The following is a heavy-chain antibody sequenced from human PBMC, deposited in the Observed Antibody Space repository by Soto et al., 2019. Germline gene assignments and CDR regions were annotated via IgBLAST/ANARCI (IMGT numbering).Heavy chain of an antibody. CDR2: ISASNGNT. J-gene: IGHJ4*02. V-gene: IGHV1-18*04. D-gene: IGHD3-22*01. CDR1: GYTFTTYG. CDR3: ASEPIYYNDGSGYYPLGY. Sequence: ASVKVSCKASGYTFTTYGFSWGRQAPGQGLECGGWISASNGNTHYSQKFQGRVTMTTDTSTSTAYMELRSLTSGDTAVYYCASEPIYYNDGSGYYPLGYWGQGTLVTVSS.